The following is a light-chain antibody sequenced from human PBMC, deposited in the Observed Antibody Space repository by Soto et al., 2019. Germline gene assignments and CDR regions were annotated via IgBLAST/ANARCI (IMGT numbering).Light chain of an antibody. V-gene: IGLV1-47*01. CDR2: RNN. CDR1: SSNIGSNY. Sequence: QSVLTQPPSASGTPGQRVTISCSGSSSNIGSNYVYWYQQLPGTAPKLLIYRNNQRPSGVPDRFSGSKSGTSASLAISGLRSEDEADYYCAAWDDSRAQVFGGGTKLTVL. J-gene: IGLJ2*01. CDR3: AAWDDSRAQV.